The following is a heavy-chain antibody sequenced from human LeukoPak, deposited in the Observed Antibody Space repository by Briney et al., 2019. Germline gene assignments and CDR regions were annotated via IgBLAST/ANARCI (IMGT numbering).Heavy chain of an antibody. J-gene: IGHJ4*02. CDR3: ARHSGDVSLDY. CDR1: GFTVSTKY. D-gene: IGHD7-27*01. CDR2: IYSGGST. V-gene: IGHV3-66*04. Sequence: GGSLRLSCAASGFTVSTKYMSWVRQAPGKGLEWVSVIYSGGSTYYADSVKGRFTISRDSSDNTLYLQMTGLRAEDTAVYYCARHSGDVSLDYWGQGTLVTVSS.